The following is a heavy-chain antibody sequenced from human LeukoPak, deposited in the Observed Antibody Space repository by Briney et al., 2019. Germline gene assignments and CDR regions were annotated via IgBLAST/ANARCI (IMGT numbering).Heavy chain of an antibody. D-gene: IGHD3-9*01. CDR3: ARDRGITIFSAGFDY. Sequence: GGSLRLSCAASGFTFSNYEINWVRQAPGKGLEWVSYISSSGITIYYADSVKGRFTISRDNAKNSLYLQMNSLRAEDTAVYFCARDRGITIFSAGFDYWGQGTLVTVSS. CDR1: GFTFSNYE. J-gene: IGHJ4*02. V-gene: IGHV3-48*03. CDR2: ISSSGITI.